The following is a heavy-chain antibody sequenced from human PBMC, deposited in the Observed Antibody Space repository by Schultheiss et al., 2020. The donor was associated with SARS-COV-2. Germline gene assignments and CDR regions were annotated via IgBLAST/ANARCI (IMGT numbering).Heavy chain of an antibody. CDR2: IDWDDDK. J-gene: IGHJ4*02. D-gene: IGHD3-10*01. CDR1: GFSLSTSGMC. V-gene: IGHV2-70*11. CDR3: ARGGSGSYYSDY. Sequence: SGPTLVKPTQTLTLTCTFSGFSLSTSGMCVSWIRQPPGKALEWLARIDWDDDKYYSTSLKTRLTITKDTSKNQVVLTMTNMDPVDTATYYCARGGSGSYYSDYWGQGTLVTVSS.